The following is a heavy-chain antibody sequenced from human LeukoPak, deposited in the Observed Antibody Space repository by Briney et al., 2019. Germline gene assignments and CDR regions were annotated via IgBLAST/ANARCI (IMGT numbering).Heavy chain of an antibody. V-gene: IGHV3-7*01. CDR3: ARAYCSGGSCYWGYFDY. D-gene: IGHD2-15*01. J-gene: IGHJ4*02. CDR1: GFTFNRAC. Sequence: PGGSLRLSCSASGFTFNRACMSWVRQAPGKGLEWVASIKQDGSEEFYVDSVKGRFTISRDNAKNSLYLQMNSLRAEDTAVYYCARAYCSGGSCYWGYFDYWGQGTLVTVSS. CDR2: IKQDGSEE.